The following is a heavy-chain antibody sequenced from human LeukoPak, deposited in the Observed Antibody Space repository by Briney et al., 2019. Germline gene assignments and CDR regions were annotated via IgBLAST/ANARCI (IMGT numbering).Heavy chain of an antibody. Sequence: SETLSLTCPVSGGSISSNLYCWGWIRQPPGKGLEWIVEIDHTGSTNYNPSLERQVTPPVDTSKSQVSLNLNSVTAADTAVYCCARGLRFQVGSSNWFDIWGQGTLVTVSS. V-gene: IGHV4-61*05. CDR3: ARGLRFQVGSSNWFDI. D-gene: IGHD2-21*01. CDR1: GGSISSNLYC. J-gene: IGHJ5*02. CDR2: IDHTGST.